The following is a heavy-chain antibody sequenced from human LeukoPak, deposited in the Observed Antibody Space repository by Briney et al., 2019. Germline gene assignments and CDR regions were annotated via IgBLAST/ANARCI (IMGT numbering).Heavy chain of an antibody. V-gene: IGHV3-64*01. J-gene: IGHJ6*03. D-gene: IGHD2-8*01. CDR3: ARSPYESYYYYMDV. Sequence: GGSLRLSCAASGFTFSSYAMYWVRQAPGKGLEYVSAISSDGGSTYYANSVKGRFTIFRDNSKNTLYLQMGSLRAEDMAVYYCARSPYESYYYYMDVWGKGTTVTVPS. CDR2: ISSDGGST. CDR1: GFTFSSYA.